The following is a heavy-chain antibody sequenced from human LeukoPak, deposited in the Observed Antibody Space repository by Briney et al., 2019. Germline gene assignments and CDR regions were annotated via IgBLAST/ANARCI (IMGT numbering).Heavy chain of an antibody. CDR2: IYSGGST. CDR1: GFTVSSNY. J-gene: IGHJ6*03. D-gene: IGHD6-6*01. V-gene: IGHV3-66*02. Sequence: GGSLRLSCAASGFTVSSNYMSWVRQAPGKGLEWVSVIYSGGSTYYADSVKGRFTISRDNSKNTLYLQMNSLRAEDTAVYYCARVGREYRSSKEGYYYYMDVWGKGTRVTVS. CDR3: ARVGREYRSSKEGYYYYMDV.